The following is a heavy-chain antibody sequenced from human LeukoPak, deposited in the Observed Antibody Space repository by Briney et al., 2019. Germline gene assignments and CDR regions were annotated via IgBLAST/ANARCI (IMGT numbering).Heavy chain of an antibody. D-gene: IGHD1-14*01. CDR1: GYTFTCYY. J-gene: IGHJ6*02. V-gene: IGHV1-2*06. Sequence: ASVKVSCKASGYTFTCYYMHWVRQAPGQGLEWMGRINPNSGGTNYAQKFQGRVTMTRDTSTSTVYMELSSLRSEDTAVYYCARDGTPLRATNYYYYGMDVWGQGTTVTVSS. CDR3: ARDGTPLRATNYYYYGMDV. CDR2: INPNSGGT.